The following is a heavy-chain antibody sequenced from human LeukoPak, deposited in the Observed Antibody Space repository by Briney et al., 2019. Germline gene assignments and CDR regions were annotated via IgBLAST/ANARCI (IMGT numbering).Heavy chain of an antibody. J-gene: IGHJ4*02. CDR3: TTVSYSNYGFDY. CDR2: IKRKTDGATT. Sequence: PGGSLRLSCAASGFTLSSFWMSWVRQAPGKGLEWVGRIKRKTDGATTDYGAPVKGRFTISRDDSKNTPYLQMNSLKTEDTAVYYCTTVSYSNYGFDYWGQGTLVTVSS. D-gene: IGHD4-11*01. CDR1: GFTLSSFW. V-gene: IGHV3-15*01.